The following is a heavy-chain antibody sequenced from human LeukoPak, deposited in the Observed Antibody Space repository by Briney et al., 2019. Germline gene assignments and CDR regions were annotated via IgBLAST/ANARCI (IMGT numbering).Heavy chain of an antibody. D-gene: IGHD3-10*01. CDR1: GGSISNTNW. V-gene: IGHV4-4*02. Sequence: SETLSLTCGVSGGSISNTNWWTWVRQPPGKGLEWIGEVDLLGRTNYNPSLKSRVTMSVDTSKNQFSLKLSSVTAADTAVYFCARGDMMLRGVIDEIDPWGQGTLVTVSS. J-gene: IGHJ5*02. CDR2: VDLLGRT. CDR3: ARGDMMLRGVIDEIDP.